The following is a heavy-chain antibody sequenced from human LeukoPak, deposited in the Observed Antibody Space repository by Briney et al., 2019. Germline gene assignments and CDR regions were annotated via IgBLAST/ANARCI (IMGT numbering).Heavy chain of an antibody. CDR2: ISGSGDNT. Sequence: GGSLRLSRAVSGFTFSTYAMSWVRQAPGKGLEWVSVISGSGDNTYCADPVKGLFTISRDNTKNSLYLQINSLRAEDTAVYYCARDRSYGDYADYWGQGTLVTVSS. CDR1: GFTFSTYA. V-gene: IGHV3-23*01. J-gene: IGHJ4*02. CDR3: ARDRSYGDYADY. D-gene: IGHD4-17*01.